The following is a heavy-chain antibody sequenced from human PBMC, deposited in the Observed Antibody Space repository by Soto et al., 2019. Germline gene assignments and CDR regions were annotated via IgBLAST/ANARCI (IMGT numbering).Heavy chain of an antibody. CDR1: GVSISSGGSY. J-gene: IGHJ6*02. CDR3: AREGRNDLWAMDV. V-gene: IGHV4-31*03. D-gene: IGHD3-16*01. Sequence: QVQLQESGPGLVKPSQTLSLTCTVSGVSISSGGSYWSWIRQHPGRGLEWIGYIYYTGSTYYNPSLKRRVNISLGTSKNHFSLNLSSVTAADTAVYYCAREGRNDLWAMDVWGQGTTVIVSS. CDR2: IYYTGST.